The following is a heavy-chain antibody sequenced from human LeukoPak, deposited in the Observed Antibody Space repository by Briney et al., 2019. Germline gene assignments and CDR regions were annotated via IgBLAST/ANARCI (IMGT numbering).Heavy chain of an antibody. V-gene: IGHV4-59*01. CDR1: GGSFSGYY. CDR3: ARGLIVGATNWFDP. D-gene: IGHD1-26*01. Sequence: RPSETLSLTCAVYGGSFSGYYWSWIRQPPGKGQEWIGYIYYIGSTNYNPSLKSRVTISVDTSKNQFFLKLSSVTAADTAVYYCARGLIVGATNWFDPWGQGTLVTVSS. CDR2: IYYIGST. J-gene: IGHJ5*02.